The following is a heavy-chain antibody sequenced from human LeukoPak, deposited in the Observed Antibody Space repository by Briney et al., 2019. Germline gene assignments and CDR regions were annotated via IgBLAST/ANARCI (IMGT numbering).Heavy chain of an antibody. Sequence: GGSLRLSCAASGFTFSGSAMHWVRQASGKGLEWVGRIRSKANSYATAYAASVKGRFTISRDDSKNTAYLQMNSLKTEDTAVYYCTRLASVAGLVDYWSQGTLVTVSS. CDR1: GFTFSGSA. CDR3: TRLASVAGLVDY. D-gene: IGHD6-13*01. CDR2: IRSKANSYAT. J-gene: IGHJ4*02. V-gene: IGHV3-73*01.